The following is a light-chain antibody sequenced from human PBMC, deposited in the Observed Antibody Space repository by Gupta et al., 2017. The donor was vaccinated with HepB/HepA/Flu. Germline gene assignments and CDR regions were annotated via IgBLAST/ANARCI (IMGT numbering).Light chain of an antibody. J-gene: IGLJ3*02. CDR1: SSNIGSNY. Sequence: QSVLTQPTSASGTPGPRVAISCSGSSSNIGSNYVYWYQQLPGTAPRLLIYRNNQRPSGVPDRFSGSKSGTSASLAISGLRSEDEVDYFCAAWDDRVSGWVFGGGTKLTVL. CDR3: AAWDDRVSGWV. CDR2: RNN. V-gene: IGLV1-47*01.